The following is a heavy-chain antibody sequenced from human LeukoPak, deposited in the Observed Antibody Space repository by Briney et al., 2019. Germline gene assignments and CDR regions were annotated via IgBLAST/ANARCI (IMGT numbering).Heavy chain of an antibody. CDR2: ISAYNGNT. J-gene: IGHJ4*02. Sequence: GASVKVSCKASGYTFTSYGISWVRQAPGQGLEWMGWISAYNGNTNYAQKLQGRVTMTTDTSTSTAYMELRSLRSDDTAVYYCARAVLRYFDWLSHWPYYFDYWGQGTLVTVSS. D-gene: IGHD3-9*01. V-gene: IGHV1-18*01. CDR3: ARAVLRYFDWLSHWPYYFDY. CDR1: GYTFTSYG.